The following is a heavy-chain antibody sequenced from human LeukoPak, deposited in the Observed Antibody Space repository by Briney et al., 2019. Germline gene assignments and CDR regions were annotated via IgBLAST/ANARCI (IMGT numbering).Heavy chain of an antibody. V-gene: IGHV3-48*03. CDR3: ATRQSGYTSGWYYY. Sequence: GGSLRLSCAASGFTFSSYEMNWVRQAPGKGLEWVSYISSSGSTIYYADSVEGRFTISRDNAKNSLYLQMNSLRAEDTAVYYCATRQSGYTSGWYYYWGQGTLVTVSS. CDR2: ISSSGSTI. J-gene: IGHJ4*02. CDR1: GFTFSSYE. D-gene: IGHD6-19*01.